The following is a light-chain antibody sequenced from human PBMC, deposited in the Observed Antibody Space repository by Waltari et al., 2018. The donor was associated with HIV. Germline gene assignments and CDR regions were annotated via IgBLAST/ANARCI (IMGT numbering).Light chain of an antibody. CDR1: QSISNW. Sequence: DIQMTQSHSTLSASVGDRVTITCRASQSISNWLAWYQVKPGKAPKALIYKASILESGVPLRFSGSGSGTEFTLSISSLQPDDFATYYCLQCDSYSPWTLGQGTKVEIK. J-gene: IGKJ1*01. V-gene: IGKV1-5*03. CDR2: KAS. CDR3: LQCDSYSPWT.